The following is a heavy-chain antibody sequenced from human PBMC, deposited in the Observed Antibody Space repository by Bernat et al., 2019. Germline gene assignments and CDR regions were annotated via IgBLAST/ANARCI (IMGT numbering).Heavy chain of an antibody. Sequence: EVQLVESGGGLVKPVGSLRLSCAASGFTFSSYSMNWVRQAPGKGLEWVSSISSSSSYIYYADSVKGRFTISRDNAKNSLYLQMNSLRAEDTAVYYCARIRGGDFDYWGQGTLVTVSS. CDR3: ARIRGGDFDY. V-gene: IGHV3-21*01. CDR2: ISSSSSYI. CDR1: GFTFSSYS. D-gene: IGHD3-16*01. J-gene: IGHJ4*02.